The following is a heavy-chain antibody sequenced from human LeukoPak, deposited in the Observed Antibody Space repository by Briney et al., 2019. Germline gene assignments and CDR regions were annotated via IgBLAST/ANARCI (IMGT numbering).Heavy chain of an antibody. D-gene: IGHD6-19*01. Sequence: GGSLRLSCVASGLAFSSYSMHWVRQAPGKGLEWVAVISYDGSNEYYADSMKGRFTISRDNSKNTLFLQMNSLIPEDTAVYYCARGAVTGTRHYYGMDVWGQGTTVTVSS. CDR3: ARGAVTGTRHYYGMDV. V-gene: IGHV3-30*04. CDR2: ISYDGSNE. J-gene: IGHJ6*02. CDR1: GLAFSSYS.